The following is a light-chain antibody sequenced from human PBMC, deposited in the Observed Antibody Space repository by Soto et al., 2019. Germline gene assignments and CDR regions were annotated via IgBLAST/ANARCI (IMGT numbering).Light chain of an antibody. CDR2: GAS. Sequence: EIVLTQSPGTLSLSPGDGATLSCRASQSVSSGYLAWYQQKPGQAPRLLIYGASRRATGIPDRFSGGGSGTDFTLSISRLEPEDFAVYWCQHYGNSPTFGQGTKVQIK. CDR3: QHYGNSPT. J-gene: IGKJ1*01. V-gene: IGKV3-20*01. CDR1: QSVSSGY.